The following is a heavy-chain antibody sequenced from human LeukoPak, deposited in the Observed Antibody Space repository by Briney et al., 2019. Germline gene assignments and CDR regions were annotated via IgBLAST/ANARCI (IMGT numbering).Heavy chain of an antibody. CDR3: ATNYYDYVWGSYRYYFDY. Sequence: ASVTVSCKASGYTFTSYGISWVRQAPGQGLEWMGWISAYNGNTNYAQKLQGRVTMTTDTSTSTAYMELRSLRSDDTAVYYCATNYYDYVWGSYRYYFDYWGQGTLVTVSS. CDR1: GYTFTSYG. V-gene: IGHV1-18*01. D-gene: IGHD3-16*02. CDR2: ISAYNGNT. J-gene: IGHJ4*02.